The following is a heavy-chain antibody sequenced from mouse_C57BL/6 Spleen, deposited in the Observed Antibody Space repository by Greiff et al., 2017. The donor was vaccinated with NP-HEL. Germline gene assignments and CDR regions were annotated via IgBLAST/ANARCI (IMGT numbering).Heavy chain of an antibody. CDR3: ARITSPFDY. Sequence: QVQLQQPGAELVRPGSSVKLSCKASGYTFTSYWMHWVKQRPIQGLEWIGNIDPSDSETHSNQKFKDKATLTVDKSSSTAYMQLSSLTSEDSAVYYCARITSPFDYWGQGTTLTVSS. CDR2: IDPSDSET. CDR1: GYTFTSYW. D-gene: IGHD1-3*01. J-gene: IGHJ2*01. V-gene: IGHV1-52*01.